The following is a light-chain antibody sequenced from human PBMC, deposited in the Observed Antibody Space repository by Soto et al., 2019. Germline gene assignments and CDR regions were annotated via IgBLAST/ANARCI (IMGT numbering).Light chain of an antibody. CDR1: QSISSW. CDR3: QQSYSSPPT. J-gene: IGKJ1*01. CDR2: DAS. V-gene: IGKV1-39*01. Sequence: PRSPAAGDTVTITCRASQSISSWLAWYQQKPGKAPKLLIYDASNLESGVPSRFSGSRSGPDFTLTISSLQPEDFATYYCQQSYSSPPTFGQGTKVDIK.